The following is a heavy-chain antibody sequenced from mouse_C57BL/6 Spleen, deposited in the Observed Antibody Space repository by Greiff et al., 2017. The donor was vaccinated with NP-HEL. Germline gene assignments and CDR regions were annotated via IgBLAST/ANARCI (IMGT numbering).Heavy chain of an antibody. D-gene: IGHD6-1*01. CDR1: GFSFNTYA. J-gene: IGHJ4*01. CDR2: IRSKSNNYAT. Sequence: EVKVVESGGGLVQPKGSLKLSCAASGFSFNTYAMNWVRQAPGKGLEWVARIRSKSNNYATYYAESVKDRFTISRDDSESMLYLQMNNLKTEDTAMYYCVRHEARYYAMDYWGQGTSVTVSS. CDR3: VRHEARYYAMDY. V-gene: IGHV10-1*01.